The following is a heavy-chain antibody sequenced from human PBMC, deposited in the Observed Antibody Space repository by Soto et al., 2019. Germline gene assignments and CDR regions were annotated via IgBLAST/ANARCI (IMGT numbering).Heavy chain of an antibody. D-gene: IGHD3-10*01. V-gene: IGHV3-33*01. CDR3: ARDITMVRGVIARYYYGMDV. CDR2: IWYDGSNK. CDR1: GFTFSSYG. Sequence: QVQLVESGGGVVQPGRSLRLSCAASGFTFSSYGMHWVRQAPGKGLECVAVIWYDGSNKYYADSVKGRFTISRDNSKNTLYLQMNSLRAEDTAVYYCARDITMVRGVIARYYYGMDVWGQGTTVTVSS. J-gene: IGHJ6*02.